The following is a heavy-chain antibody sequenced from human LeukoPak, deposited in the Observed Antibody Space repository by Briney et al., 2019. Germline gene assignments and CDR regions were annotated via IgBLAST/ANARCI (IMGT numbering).Heavy chain of an antibody. D-gene: IGHD3-10*01. CDR2: IYTSGST. V-gene: IGHV4-59*10. J-gene: IGHJ4*02. CDR1: GFTFSSYA. Sequence: KAGGSLRLSCAASGFTFSSYAMSWIRQPPGKGLEWIGRIYTSGSTNYNPSLKSRVTISVDTSKNQFSLKMSSVTAADTAVYYCAGNYYGSGSYYSENRYWGQGTLVTVSS. CDR3: AGNYYGSGSYYSENRY.